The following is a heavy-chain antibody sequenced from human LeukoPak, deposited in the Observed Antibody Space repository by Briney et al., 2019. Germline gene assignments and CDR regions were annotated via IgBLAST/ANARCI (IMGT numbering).Heavy chain of an antibody. CDR1: GYTFINYG. CDR2: ISPSNGNT. CDR3: ARDSRINWFDP. D-gene: IGHD2-15*01. J-gene: IGHJ5*02. Sequence: GASVKVSCKASGYTFINYGISWVRQAPGQGLEWMGWISPSNGNTNYAQKLQGRVTMTTDTSTSTAYMELRSLRSDDTAVYYCARDSRINWFDPWGQGTLVTVSS. V-gene: IGHV1-18*01.